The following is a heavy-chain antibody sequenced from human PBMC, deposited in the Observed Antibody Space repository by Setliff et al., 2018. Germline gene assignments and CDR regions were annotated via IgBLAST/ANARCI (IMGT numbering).Heavy chain of an antibody. CDR3: ARVGSSSWLHPDVYYYYGMDV. CDR1: GYTFSSYY. V-gene: IGHV1-46*01. J-gene: IGHJ6*02. D-gene: IGHD6-13*01. CDR2: INPSGGST. Sequence: ASVKVSCKASGYTFSSYYMHWVRQAPGQGLEWMGIINPSGGSTSYAQKFQGRVTMTRDTSTSTVYMELRSLRSDDTAAYYCARVGSSSWLHPDVYYYYGMDVWGQGTTVTVSS.